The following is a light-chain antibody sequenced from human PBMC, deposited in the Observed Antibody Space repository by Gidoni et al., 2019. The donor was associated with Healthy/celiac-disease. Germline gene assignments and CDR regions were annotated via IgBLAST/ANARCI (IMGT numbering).Light chain of an antibody. CDR3: QQYNNWPPYT. CDR2: GAS. J-gene: IGKJ2*01. CDR1: QSVSSN. V-gene: IGKV3-15*01. Sequence: VLTQSPATLSVSPGERATLSCRASQSVSSNLAWYQQKPGTAPSLLIYGASTRATGIPARFSGSGSGTEFTLTISSLQSEDFAVYYCQQYNNWPPYTFGQGTKLEIK.